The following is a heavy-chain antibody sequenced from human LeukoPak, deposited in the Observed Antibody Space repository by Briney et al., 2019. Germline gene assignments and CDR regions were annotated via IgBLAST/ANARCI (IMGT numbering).Heavy chain of an antibody. D-gene: IGHD6-6*01. Sequence: QSGGSLRLSCAASGFTFSNKSMNWVRQAPGKGLEWVSYISPSSSTIYYADSVKGRFTISRDNAKNSLSLQMNSLRAEDTAVYYCASSSSLGNWGQGTLVTVSS. V-gene: IGHV3-48*01. CDR2: ISPSSSTI. CDR1: GFTFSNKS. J-gene: IGHJ4*02. CDR3: ASSSSLGN.